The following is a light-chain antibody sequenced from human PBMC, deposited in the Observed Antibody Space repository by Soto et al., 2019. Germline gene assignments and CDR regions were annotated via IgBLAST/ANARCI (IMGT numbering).Light chain of an antibody. Sequence: EIVLTQSPGALSLSPGERATLSCRASQSVSNSYLAWYQQKPGQAPRLLIYGASTRATAIPARFSGSGSGTEFTLTISSLQSEDFAVYYCQQYNNWPVTFGQGTKVDIK. J-gene: IGKJ1*01. CDR1: QSVSNSY. CDR2: GAS. CDR3: QQYNNWPVT. V-gene: IGKV3-15*01.